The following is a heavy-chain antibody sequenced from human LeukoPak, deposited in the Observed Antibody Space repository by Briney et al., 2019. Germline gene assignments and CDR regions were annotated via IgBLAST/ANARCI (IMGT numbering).Heavy chain of an antibody. Sequence: GGSLRLSCAASGFTFSSYAMHWVRQAPGKGLEYVSAISSNGGSTYYANSVKGRFTISRDNSKNTLYLQMGSLRAEDTAIYYCAREGRIASGWHDFDYWGQGTLVTVSS. D-gene: IGHD6-19*01. V-gene: IGHV3-64*01. CDR1: GFTFSSYA. J-gene: IGHJ4*02. CDR3: AREGRIASGWHDFDY. CDR2: ISSNGGST.